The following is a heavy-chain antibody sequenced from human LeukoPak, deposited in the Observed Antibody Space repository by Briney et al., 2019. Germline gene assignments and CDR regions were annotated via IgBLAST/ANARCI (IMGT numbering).Heavy chain of an antibody. CDR2: ISSSSSYT. D-gene: IGHD2-2*01. Sequence: GGSLRLSCAASGFTFSSYAVSWIRQAPGKGLEWVSYISSSSSYTNYADSVKGRFTISRDNAKNSLYLQMNSLRAEDTAVYYCARDLGIGYCSSTSCYAQVYFDYWGQGTLVTVSS. CDR3: ARDLGIGYCSSTSCYAQVYFDY. J-gene: IGHJ4*02. CDR1: GFTFSSYA. V-gene: IGHV3-11*06.